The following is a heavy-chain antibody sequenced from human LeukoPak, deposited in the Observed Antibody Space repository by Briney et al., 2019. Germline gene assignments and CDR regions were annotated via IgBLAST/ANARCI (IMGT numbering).Heavy chain of an antibody. V-gene: IGHV4-39*07. CDR3: ARERRQWELRGDFDC. J-gene: IGHJ4*02. Sequence: SETLSLTCTVSGGSISSSSYYWGWIRQPPGKGLEWIGGIYYSGSTYYNPSLKSRVTISVDTSKNQFSLKVSSVTAADTAVYYCARERRQWELRGDFDCWGQGTLLTVSS. CDR2: IYYSGST. CDR1: GGSISSSSYY. D-gene: IGHD1-26*01.